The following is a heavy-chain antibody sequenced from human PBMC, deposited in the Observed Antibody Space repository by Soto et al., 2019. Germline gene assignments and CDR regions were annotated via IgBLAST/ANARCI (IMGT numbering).Heavy chain of an antibody. D-gene: IGHD4-17*01. V-gene: IGHV1-46*04. CDR3: AKGRTTVTTNSYYYYYYMDV. Sequence: GASVKVSCKASGYTFTSYYMHWVRQAPGQGLEWMGIINPSGGSTYYADSVKGRFTISRDNSKNTLYLQMNSLRAEDTAVYYCAKGRTTVTTNSYYYYYYMDVWGKGTTVTVSS. J-gene: IGHJ6*03. CDR2: INPSGGST. CDR1: GYTFTSYY.